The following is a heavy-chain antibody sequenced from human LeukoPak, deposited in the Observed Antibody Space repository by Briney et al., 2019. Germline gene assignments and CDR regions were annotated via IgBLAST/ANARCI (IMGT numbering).Heavy chain of an antibody. Sequence: PGGSLRLSCAASGFTFDDYGMSWVRQAPGKGLEWVAVVSYDATNKYYADSVKGRFTISRDNSKNTLYLQMNSLRAEDTAVYYCARDDYFGVVAYWGQGTLVTVSS. CDR2: VSYDATNK. V-gene: IGHV3-30*03. J-gene: IGHJ4*02. D-gene: IGHD3-3*01. CDR3: ARDDYFGVVAY. CDR1: GFTFDDYG.